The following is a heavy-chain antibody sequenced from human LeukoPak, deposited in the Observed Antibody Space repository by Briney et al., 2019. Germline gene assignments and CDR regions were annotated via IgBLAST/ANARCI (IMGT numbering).Heavy chain of an antibody. CDR3: VRDWGYDSSGYWQKYFDS. J-gene: IGHJ4*02. CDR1: GFTFSSYE. D-gene: IGHD3-22*01. V-gene: IGHV3-48*03. Sequence: GGSLRLSCAASGFTFSSYEMTWVRQAPGKGVEGVSYISSSGSTIYYADSVKGRFTISRDNAKNSLYLQMNSLRAEDTAVYYCVRDWGYDSSGYWQKYFDSWGQGTLVTVSS. CDR2: ISSSGSTI.